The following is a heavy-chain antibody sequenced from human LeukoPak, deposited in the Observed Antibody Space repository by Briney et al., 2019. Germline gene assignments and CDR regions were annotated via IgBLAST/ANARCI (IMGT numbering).Heavy chain of an antibody. D-gene: IGHD6-19*01. V-gene: IGHV1-2*02. CDR2: INPNSGGT. J-gene: IGHJ4*02. CDR1: GYTFTGYY. CDR3: ARVSYSSVWYFDY. Sequence: ASVKVSCKASGYTFTGYYMHWVRQAPGQGLEWMGWINPNSGGTNYAQKFQGRVTMTRDTSISTAYTELSRLRSDDTAVYYCARVSYSSVWYFDYWGQGTLVTVSS.